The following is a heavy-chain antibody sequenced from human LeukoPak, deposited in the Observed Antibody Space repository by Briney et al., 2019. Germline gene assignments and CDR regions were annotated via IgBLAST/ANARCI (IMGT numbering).Heavy chain of an antibody. V-gene: IGHV6-1*01. D-gene: IGHD6-13*01. Sequence: SQTLSLTCAISGDSVSSNSAAWNWIRQSPSRGLEWLGRTYYRSKWYNDYAVSVKSRITIDPDTSKNQFSLQLNSVTPEDTAVYYCAKGFGPNIAAADPTDYWGQGTLVTVSS. CDR1: GDSVSSNSAA. CDR3: AKGFGPNIAAADPTDY. J-gene: IGHJ4*02. CDR2: TYYRSKWYN.